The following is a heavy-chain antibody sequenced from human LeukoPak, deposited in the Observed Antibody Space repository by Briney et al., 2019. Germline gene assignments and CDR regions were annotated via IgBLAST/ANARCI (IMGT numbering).Heavy chain of an antibody. CDR3: ASGYGPLDY. V-gene: IGHV3-11*04. D-gene: IGHD5-12*01. Sequence: LSLTCIVSGDAINSGGFYWSWIRQHPGKGLEWISYISSSSSTIYYADSVKGRFTISRDDAKNSLFLQMNSLRDEDTAVYYCASGYGPLDYWGQGTLVTVSS. CDR2: ISSSSSTI. CDR1: GDAINSGGFY. J-gene: IGHJ4*02.